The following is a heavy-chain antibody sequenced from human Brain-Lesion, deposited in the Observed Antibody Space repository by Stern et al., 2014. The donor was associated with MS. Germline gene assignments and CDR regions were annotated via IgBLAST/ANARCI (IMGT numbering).Heavy chain of an antibody. CDR1: GFTFENYG. CDR3: ARRRSLLGPYAMDV. V-gene: IGHV3-33*01. Sequence: QVQLVQSEGGVVQPGRSLRLSCAASGFTFENYGMHWVRQAPGKGLEWVALIWYDGTEEYYTDSVKGRFTIFRDNSKRILYLQMNRLRAEDTAVYYCARRRSLLGPYAMDVWGQGTPVIVSS. D-gene: IGHD3-16*01. CDR2: IWYDGTEE. J-gene: IGHJ6*02.